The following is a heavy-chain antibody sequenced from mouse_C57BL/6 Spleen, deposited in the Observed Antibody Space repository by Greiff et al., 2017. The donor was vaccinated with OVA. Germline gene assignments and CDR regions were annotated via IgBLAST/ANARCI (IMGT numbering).Heavy chain of an antibody. J-gene: IGHJ4*01. D-gene: IGHD1-1*01. CDR2: IDPETGGT. V-gene: IGHV1-15*01. CDR3: TREKVYYGSSYDAMDY. Sequence: QVQLQQSGAELVRPGASVTLSCKASGYTFTDYEMHWVKQTPVHGLEWIGAIDPETGGTAYNQKFKGKAILSADKSSSTAYMELRSLTSEDSAVYYCTREKVYYGSSYDAMDYWGQGTSVTVSS. CDR1: GYTFTDYE.